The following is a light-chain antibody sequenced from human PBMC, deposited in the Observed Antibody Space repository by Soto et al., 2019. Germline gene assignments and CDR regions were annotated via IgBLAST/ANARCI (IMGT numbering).Light chain of an antibody. CDR3: SSYATSGTNVI. CDR1: SSNIGAGFD. V-gene: IGLV1-40*01. CDR2: GNS. Sequence: QSVLTQPPSVSGAPGQRVTISCTGSSSNIGAGFDVHWYHQIAGTAPKLLIYGNSNRPSGVPDRFSGSKSGNTASLTISALQAEDEAVYYCSSYATSGTNVIFGGGTKLTVL. J-gene: IGLJ2*01.